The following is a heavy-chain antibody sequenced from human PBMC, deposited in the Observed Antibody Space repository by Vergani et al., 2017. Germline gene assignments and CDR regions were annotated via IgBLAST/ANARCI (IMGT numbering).Heavy chain of an antibody. Sequence: QLQLQESGSGLVKPSQTLSLNCAASGGSISSGAFSWGWIRQPPGKTLEWIGTVFYGGRTSYNPSLKSRVTLSLDTSKKQISLHLTSVTAADTAVYYCARHISVVRPSSMTAFDYWGQGTLVTVSS. CDR3: ARHISVVRPSSMTAFDY. V-gene: IGHV4-30-2*03. CDR1: GGSISSGAFS. CDR2: VFYGGRT. J-gene: IGHJ4*02. D-gene: IGHD2-21*01.